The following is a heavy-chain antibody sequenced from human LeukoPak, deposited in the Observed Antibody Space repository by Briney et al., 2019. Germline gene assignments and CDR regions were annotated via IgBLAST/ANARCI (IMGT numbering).Heavy chain of an antibody. D-gene: IGHD1-26*01. CDR1: GFTFSSFA. J-gene: IGHJ4*02. Sequence: TGGSLRLSCSASGFTFSSFAMHWVRQAPGKGLEYVSAVNNNGGSTFYSDSVKGRFTISRDNSKNTLYPQMSSLRAEDTAVYYCAKKRIGSYYSAADYWGQGTLVTVSS. CDR2: VNNNGGST. V-gene: IGHV3-64D*06. CDR3: AKKRIGSYYSAADY.